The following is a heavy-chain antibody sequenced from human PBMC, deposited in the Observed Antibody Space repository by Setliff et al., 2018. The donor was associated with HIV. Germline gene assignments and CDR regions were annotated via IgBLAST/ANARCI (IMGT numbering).Heavy chain of an antibody. J-gene: IGHJ4*02. CDR3: ARDSGAGGTFDY. D-gene: IGHD1-26*01. Sequence: GGSLRLSCVASGITVSTNFMTWIRQAPGKGLEWVSVIYGGGSYTYYVDSVRGRFTISRDNSKNTLYLQMNSLRTEDTAVYYCARDSGAGGTFDYWGQGALVTVSS. CDR1: GITVSTNF. V-gene: IGHV3-23*03. CDR2: IYGGGSYT.